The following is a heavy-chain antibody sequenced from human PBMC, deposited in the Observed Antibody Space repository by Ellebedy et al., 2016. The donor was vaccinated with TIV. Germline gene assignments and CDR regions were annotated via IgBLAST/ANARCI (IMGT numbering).Heavy chain of an antibody. V-gene: IGHV4-59*08. CDR3: ARTPNSQWLVSYWYFDL. CDR2: IYYSGST. CDR1: GGSISSYY. Sequence: MPSETLSLTCTVSGGSISSYYWSWIRQPPGKGLEWIGYIYYSGSTNYNPSLKSRVTISVDTSKNQFSLKLSSVTAADTAVYYCARTPNSQWLVSYWYFDLWGRGTLVTVSS. J-gene: IGHJ2*01. D-gene: IGHD6-19*01.